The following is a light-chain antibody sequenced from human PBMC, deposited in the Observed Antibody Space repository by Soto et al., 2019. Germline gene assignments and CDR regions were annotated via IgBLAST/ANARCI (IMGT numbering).Light chain of an antibody. CDR3: SSYAGSNNIGV. CDR2: EVT. V-gene: IGLV2-8*01. J-gene: IGLJ1*01. CDR1: SSDVGGYNY. Sequence: QAVLTQPRCACGSPGQSVTISCIGTSSDVGGYNYVSWYQQHPGKAPKLMIYEVTKRPSGVPDRFSGSKSGNTASLTVSGLQAEDEADYYGSSYAGSNNIGVFGPGTKVTVL.